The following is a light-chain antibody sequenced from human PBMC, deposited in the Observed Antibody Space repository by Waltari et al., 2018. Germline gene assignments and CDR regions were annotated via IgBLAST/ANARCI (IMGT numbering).Light chain of an antibody. CDR3: RQSYSIPYT. CDR1: QTISDS. V-gene: IGKV1-39*01. J-gene: IGKJ2*01. CDR2: AAD. Sequence: DIQMTQSTAYLFASVGDRVTISCRARQTISDSVNWIQQKPGEAPRLLSYAADGLQRGVPSRFIGSGSGPDFTLTISNLQHEDFATYYCRQSYSIPYTFGQGTTL.